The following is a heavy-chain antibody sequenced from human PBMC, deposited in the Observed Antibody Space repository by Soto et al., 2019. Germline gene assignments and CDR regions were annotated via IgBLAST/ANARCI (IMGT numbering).Heavy chain of an antibody. J-gene: IGHJ5*02. CDR1: GGNITSSSYY. V-gene: IGHV4-39*01. D-gene: IGHD1-26*01. CDR2: IYYSGST. CDR3: ATQEVGGSYVYTFDP. Sequence: SETLSLTCTVSGGNITSSSYYWGWIRQPPGKGLEWIGSIYYSGSTYYNPSLKSRVTISVDTSKNQFSLKLSSVTAADTAVYYCATQEVGGSYVYTFDPWGQGTLVTVSS.